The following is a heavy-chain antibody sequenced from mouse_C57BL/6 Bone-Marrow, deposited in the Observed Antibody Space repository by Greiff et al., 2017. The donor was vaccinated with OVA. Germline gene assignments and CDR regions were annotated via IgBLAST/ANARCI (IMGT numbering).Heavy chain of an antibody. V-gene: IGHV1-76*01. CDR2: IYPGSGNT. CDR1: GYTFTDYY. Sequence: VQRVESGAELVRPGASVKLSCKASGYTFTDYYINWVKQRPGQGLEWIARIYPGSGNTYYNEKFKGKATLTAEKSSSTAYMQLSSLTSEDSAVYFCARAWAWFAYWGQGTLVTVSA. CDR3: ARAWAWFAY. J-gene: IGHJ3*01. D-gene: IGHD4-1*01.